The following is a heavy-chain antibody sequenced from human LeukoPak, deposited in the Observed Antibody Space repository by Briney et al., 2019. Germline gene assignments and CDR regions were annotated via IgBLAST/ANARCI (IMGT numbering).Heavy chain of an antibody. J-gene: IGHJ4*02. Sequence: ASVKVSCKVSGYTLTELSMHWVRQAPGKGLEWTGGFDPEDGETIYAQEFQGRVTMTEDTSTDTAYMELSSLRSEDTAVYYCATHRGYYDSSGYSHWGQGTLVTVSS. D-gene: IGHD3-22*01. CDR2: FDPEDGET. CDR1: GYTLTELS. V-gene: IGHV1-24*01. CDR3: ATHRGYYDSSGYSH.